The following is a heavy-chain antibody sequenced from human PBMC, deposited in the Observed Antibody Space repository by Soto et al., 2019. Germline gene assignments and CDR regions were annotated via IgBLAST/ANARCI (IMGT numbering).Heavy chain of an antibody. V-gene: IGHV3-11*01. D-gene: IGHD5-12*01. Sequence: QVQLVESGGGLVKPGGSLRLSCAASGFSLSDYYMGWIRQAPGKGLEWISFISNSDNTIYYADSMKGRFTISRGNAEKSLFLQMNSLRVEDTAVYYCATYGGYVRSLDYWGQGTLVTVSS. CDR3: ATYGGYVRSLDY. CDR1: GFSLSDYY. J-gene: IGHJ4*02. CDR2: ISNSDNTI.